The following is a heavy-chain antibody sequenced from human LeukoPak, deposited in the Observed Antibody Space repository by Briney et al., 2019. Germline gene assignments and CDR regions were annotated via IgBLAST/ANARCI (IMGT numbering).Heavy chain of an antibody. Sequence: SETLSLTCTVSGGSISSYYWSWIRQPPGKGLEWIGYIYGSTNYNPYSGSTNYNPSLKSRATISVDTSKNQFSLKLRSVTAADTAVYYCARDRGLGVCWGQGTLVTVSS. CDR2: IYGSTNYNPYSGST. D-gene: IGHD3-10*01. CDR1: GGSISSYY. V-gene: IGHV4-59*01. J-gene: IGHJ4*02. CDR3: ARDRGLGVC.